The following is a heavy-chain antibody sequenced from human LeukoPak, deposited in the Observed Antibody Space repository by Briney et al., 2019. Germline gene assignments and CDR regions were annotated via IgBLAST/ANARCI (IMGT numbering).Heavy chain of an antibody. J-gene: IGHJ5*02. Sequence: SETLSLTCTVSSGSISPYYWSWIRQPPGKGLEWIGYIYHDGSTNYNPSLKSRVTISVDTAKNQFSLKLTPVTAADTAVYYCARWANWNHDHWGQGTLVTVSS. V-gene: IGHV4-59*01. CDR1: SGSISPYY. CDR2: IYHDGST. CDR3: ARWANWNHDH. D-gene: IGHD1-1*01.